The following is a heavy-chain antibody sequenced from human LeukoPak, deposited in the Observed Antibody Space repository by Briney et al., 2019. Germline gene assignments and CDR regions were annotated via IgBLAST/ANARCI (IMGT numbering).Heavy chain of an antibody. Sequence: GGSLRLSCAVSGFTFSTYEINWVRQAPGKGLEWVSYISTSGSKTYYAESVKGRFTISRDNAKNSLYLQMNSLRAEDTAVYYCARDLGRYCSSTSCYPFDYWGQGTLVTVSS. V-gene: IGHV3-48*03. CDR1: GFTFSTYE. D-gene: IGHD2-2*01. J-gene: IGHJ4*02. CDR3: ARDLGRYCSSTSCYPFDY. CDR2: ISTSGSKT.